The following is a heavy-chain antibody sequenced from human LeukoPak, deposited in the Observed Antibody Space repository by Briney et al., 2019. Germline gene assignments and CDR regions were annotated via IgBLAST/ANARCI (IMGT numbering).Heavy chain of an antibody. CDR3: ARDLRDTAMVTGSGFDY. V-gene: IGHV1-46*01. J-gene: IGHJ4*02. D-gene: IGHD5-18*01. Sequence: GASVKVSCKASGYTFTSYYMHWVRQAPGQGLEWMGIINPSGGSTSYAQKFQGRVTMTRDTSTGTVYMELSSLRSEDTAVYYCARDLRDTAMVTGSGFDYWGQGTLVTVSS. CDR2: INPSGGST. CDR1: GYTFTSYY.